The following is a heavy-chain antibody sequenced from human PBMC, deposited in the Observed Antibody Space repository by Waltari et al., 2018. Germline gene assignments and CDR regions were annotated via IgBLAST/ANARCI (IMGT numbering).Heavy chain of an antibody. CDR2: INTRNGGT. D-gene: IGHD1-26*01. CDR1: GYPFTSYY. Sequence: QVQLVQSGAEVKKPGASVKVSCKTSGYPFTSYYRHWVRQAPGQGLEWMGWINTRNGGTNYEQKYQGRVTMTRDTSISTAYMELSRLISNDTAVYYCARTYQSGSYSDYWGQGTPVTVSS. V-gene: IGHV1-2*02. J-gene: IGHJ4*02. CDR3: ARTYQSGSYSDY.